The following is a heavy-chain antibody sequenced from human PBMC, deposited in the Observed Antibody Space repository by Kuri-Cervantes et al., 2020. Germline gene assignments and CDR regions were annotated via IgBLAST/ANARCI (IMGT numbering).Heavy chain of an antibody. Sequence: SVNGCCKASGGTFSSYAISWVRQAPGQGLEWMGGIIPIFGTANYTQKFQCRVTMTTDTSTSTAYMELRSLRSEDTAVYYCASASDYGDYVGCFDYWGQGTLVTVSS. CDR1: GGTFSSYA. V-gene: IGHV1-69*05. CDR2: IIPIFGTA. D-gene: IGHD4-17*01. J-gene: IGHJ4*02. CDR3: ASASDYGDYVGCFDY.